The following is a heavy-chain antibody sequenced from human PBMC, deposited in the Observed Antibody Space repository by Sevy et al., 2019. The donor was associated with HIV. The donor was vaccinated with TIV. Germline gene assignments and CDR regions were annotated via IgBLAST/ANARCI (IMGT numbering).Heavy chain of an antibody. V-gene: IGHV4-34*01. J-gene: IGHJ5*02. Sequence: SESLSLTCAVHDGSFSGYYWNWIRQLPGKGLEWIAEINESGITYYNPSIKSRVAISVDTSKKQFSLKLNSVTAADTALYFCARSPPVVVVPGAPSWFDPWGQGTLVTVSS. CDR1: DGSFSGYY. CDR3: ARSPPVVVVPGAPSWFDP. D-gene: IGHD2-2*01. CDR2: INESGIT.